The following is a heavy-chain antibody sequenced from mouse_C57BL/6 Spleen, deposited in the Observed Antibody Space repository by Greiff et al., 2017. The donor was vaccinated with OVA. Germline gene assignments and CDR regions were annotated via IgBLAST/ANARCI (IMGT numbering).Heavy chain of an antibody. Sequence: QVHLQQSGAELARPGASVKMSCKASGYTFTSYTMHWVKQRPGQGLEWIGYINPSSGYTKYNQKFKDKATLTADKSSSTAYMQLSSLTSEDSAVYYCAAKASVSYYAMDYWGQGTSVTVSS. CDR3: AAKASVSYYAMDY. D-gene: IGHD6-1*01. J-gene: IGHJ4*01. CDR2: INPSSGYT. CDR1: GYTFTSYT. V-gene: IGHV1-4*01.